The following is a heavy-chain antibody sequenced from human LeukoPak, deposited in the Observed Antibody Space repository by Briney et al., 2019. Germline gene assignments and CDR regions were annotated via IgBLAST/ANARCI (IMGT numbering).Heavy chain of an antibody. D-gene: IGHD5-12*01. Sequence: PGGSLRLSCAASGFTFSSYAMSWVRQAPGKGLEWVSAISGSGASSYYADSVKGRFTISRNKSKNTLYLQMNSLRPENSAVDYCATRGWIEAYGMDVWGQGTTVTVSS. J-gene: IGHJ6*02. CDR1: GFTFSSYA. CDR2: ISGSGASS. V-gene: IGHV3-23*01. CDR3: ATRGWIEAYGMDV.